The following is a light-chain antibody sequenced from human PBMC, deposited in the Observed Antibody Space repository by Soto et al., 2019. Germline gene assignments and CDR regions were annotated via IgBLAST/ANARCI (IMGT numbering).Light chain of an antibody. J-gene: IGKJ1*01. Sequence: EIVLTQSPVTLSLSPGERATLSCRASQSVDSYLAWYQQKPGQAPRLLIYDVSTRATGIPARFSGSGSGTDFTLTISSLEPGDFAVYYCQQYNNWPRTFGRGTKVDIK. CDR1: QSVDSY. V-gene: IGKV3-11*01. CDR2: DVS. CDR3: QQYNNWPRT.